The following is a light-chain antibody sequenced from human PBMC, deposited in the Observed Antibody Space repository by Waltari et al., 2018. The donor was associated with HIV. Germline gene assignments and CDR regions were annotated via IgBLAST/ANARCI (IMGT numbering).Light chain of an antibody. CDR1: SSNIGSNT. Sequence: QSVLTQPPSTSGTPGQRVTISCSGSSSNIGSNTVNWYQHLPATAPKLLIYGNNQRPSGVPDRFSGSKSGTSASLAISGLQSEDEADYYCAAWDDSLNGLWVFGGGTKLTVL. CDR3: AAWDDSLNGLWV. J-gene: IGLJ3*02. V-gene: IGLV1-44*01. CDR2: GNN.